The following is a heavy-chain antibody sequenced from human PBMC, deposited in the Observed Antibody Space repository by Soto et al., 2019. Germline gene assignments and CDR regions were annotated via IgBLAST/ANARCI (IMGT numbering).Heavy chain of an antibody. CDR1: GFTFSSYG. CDR3: AKDGQGY. CDR2: ISYDGSNK. Sequence: QVQLVESGGGVVQPGRSLRLSCAASGFTFSSYGMHWVRQAPGKGLEWVAVISYDGSNKYYADSVKGRFTISRDNSKNTLYLQMNSLRAEDKAVYYCAKDGQGYWGQGTLVTVSS. V-gene: IGHV3-30*18. J-gene: IGHJ4*02.